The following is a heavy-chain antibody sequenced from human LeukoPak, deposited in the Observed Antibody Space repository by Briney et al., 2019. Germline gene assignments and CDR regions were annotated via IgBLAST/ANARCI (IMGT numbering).Heavy chain of an antibody. D-gene: IGHD4-17*01. J-gene: IGHJ4*02. Sequence: GGSLRLSCAASGFTFSNYWMHWVRQAPGKRLVWVSRINSDGSSPSHADSVKGRFTISRDNVKNTLYLLMNSLRAEGAAVYYCARDRGWGDYLFDYWGQGALVTVSS. CDR1: GFTFSNYW. CDR2: INSDGSSP. CDR3: ARDRGWGDYLFDY. V-gene: IGHV3-74*01.